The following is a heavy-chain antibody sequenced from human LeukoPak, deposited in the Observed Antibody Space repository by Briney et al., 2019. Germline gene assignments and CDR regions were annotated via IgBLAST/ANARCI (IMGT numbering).Heavy chain of an antibody. CDR3: AIDLFSCSSTSCYVY. J-gene: IGHJ4*02. V-gene: IGHV3-7*01. Sequence: PGGSLRLSCAASGSTFSSSWMSWVRQAPGKGLEWVANIIQDGSAQYYVDSVKGRFTISRDNADNSLYLQMNSLRAEDTAVYYCAIDLFSCSSTSCYVYWGRGTLVTVSS. D-gene: IGHD2-2*01. CDR1: GSTFSSSW. CDR2: IIQDGSAQ.